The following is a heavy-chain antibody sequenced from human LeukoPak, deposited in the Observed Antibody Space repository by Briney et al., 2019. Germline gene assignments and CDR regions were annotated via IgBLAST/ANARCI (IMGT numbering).Heavy chain of an antibody. D-gene: IGHD1-26*01. CDR2: ISSSGSTI. J-gene: IGHJ4*02. CDR1: GFSFSSFE. CDR3: ARASRGAPVY. V-gene: IGHV3-48*03. Sequence: GALRLSCAASGFSFSSFEMNWVRQAPGKGLEWVSYISSSGSTIYYADSVKGRFTISRDNAKNSLYLQMNSLRAEDTAVYYCARASRGAPVYWGQGTLVTVSS.